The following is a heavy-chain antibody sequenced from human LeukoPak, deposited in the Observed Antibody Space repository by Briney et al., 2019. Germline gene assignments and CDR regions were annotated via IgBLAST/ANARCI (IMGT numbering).Heavy chain of an antibody. V-gene: IGHV3-7*01. D-gene: IGHD2-2*01. CDR2: IKQDGSEK. J-gene: IGHJ5*02. CDR1: GFTFSSYW. CDR3: ARVYCSSTSCYGHWFDP. Sequence: GGSLSLSCAASGFTFSSYWMSWVRQAPGKGLERVANIKQDGSEKYYVDSVKGRFTISRDNAKNSLYLQMNSLRAEDTAVYYCARVYCSSTSCYGHWFDPWGQGTLVTVSS.